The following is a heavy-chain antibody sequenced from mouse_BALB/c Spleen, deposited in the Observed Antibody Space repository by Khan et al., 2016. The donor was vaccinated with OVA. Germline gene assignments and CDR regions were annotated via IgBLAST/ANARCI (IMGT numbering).Heavy chain of an antibody. J-gene: IGHJ3*01. CDR3: TRLVTTGWFTY. CDR1: GYSFTNYY. D-gene: IGHD2-13*01. V-gene: IGHV1S135*01. Sequence: VQLQQSGPELMKPGASVKISCKASGYSFTNYYIHWVKQSHGQSLEWIGYIDPLNGGATYNQKFKGTATLTVDKSSSTSYMHLSSLTSEDSSVYYCTRLVTTGWFTYWGQGTLVTVSA. CDR2: IDPLNGGA.